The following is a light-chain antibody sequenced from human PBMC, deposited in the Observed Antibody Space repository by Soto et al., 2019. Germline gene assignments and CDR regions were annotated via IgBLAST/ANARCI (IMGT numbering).Light chain of an antibody. CDR2: GAS. J-gene: IGKJ3*01. CDR1: QSVSSSY. Sequence: EIVLTQSPGTLSLSPGERATLSCRASQSVSSSYLAWYQQKPGQAPRLLIYGASSKATGIPDRFSGSGSWTDFTLTISRLEPDDFAVYYCQQYGSSPLFTFGPGTKVVIK. V-gene: IGKV3-20*01. CDR3: QQYGSSPLFT.